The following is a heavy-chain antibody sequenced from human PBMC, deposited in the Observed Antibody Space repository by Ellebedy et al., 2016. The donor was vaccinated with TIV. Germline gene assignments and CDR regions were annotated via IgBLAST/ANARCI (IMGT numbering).Heavy chain of an antibody. CDR3: ARDSTTYYYDSSGDIDY. D-gene: IGHD3-22*01. CDR1: GFTFSSYA. CDR2: ISYDGSNK. J-gene: IGHJ4*02. V-gene: IGHV3-30-3*01. Sequence: GESLKISCAASGFTFSSYAMHWVRQAPGKGLEWVAVISYDGSNKYYADSVKGRFTISRDNSKNTLYLQMNSLRAEDTAVYYCARDSTTYYYDSSGDIDYWGQGTLVTVSS.